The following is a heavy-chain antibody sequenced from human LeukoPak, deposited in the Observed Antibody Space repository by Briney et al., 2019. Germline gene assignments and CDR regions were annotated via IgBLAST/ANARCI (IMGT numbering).Heavy chain of an antibody. CDR1: GFTFSRNG. V-gene: IGHV3-23*01. D-gene: IGHD4/OR15-4a*01. J-gene: IGHJ4*02. CDR2: ISGSGGNT. CDR3: VRRAGAYSHPYDY. Sequence: GGTLRLSCAASGFTFSRNGMTWVRQAPGKGLEWVSAISGSGGNTYYADSVKGRFTISRDNSKNTLYLQMNSLRAEDTAVYYCVRRAGAYSHPYDYWGQGTLVTVSS.